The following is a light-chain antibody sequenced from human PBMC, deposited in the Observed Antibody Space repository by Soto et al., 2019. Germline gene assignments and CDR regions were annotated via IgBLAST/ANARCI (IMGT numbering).Light chain of an antibody. CDR1: QSVSSSY. J-gene: IGKJ4*01. Sequence: EIVLTQSPGTLSLSPGERATLSCMASQSVSSSYLAWYQQTPGQAPRLLIYVASSRATGIPDRFSGSGSGTDFTLTISRLEPEDFAVYYCQQYGSSPLTFGGGTKVEIK. CDR2: VAS. V-gene: IGKV3-20*01. CDR3: QQYGSSPLT.